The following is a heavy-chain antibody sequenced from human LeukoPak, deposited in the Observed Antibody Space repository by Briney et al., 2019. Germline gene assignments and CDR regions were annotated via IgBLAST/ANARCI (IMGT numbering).Heavy chain of an antibody. V-gene: IGHV4-39*01. CDR3: ARRIAVTKYYFDD. CDR1: GGSISTSNYY. J-gene: IGHJ4*02. CDR2: IFYSGST. Sequence: SETLSLTCTVSGGSISTSNYYWGWIRQPPGRGLEWIGNIFYSGSTYYSPSLKSRVTISVDTSKKQFSLKLSSVTAADTAVYYCARRIAVTKYYFDDWGQGTPVTVSS. D-gene: IGHD6-19*01.